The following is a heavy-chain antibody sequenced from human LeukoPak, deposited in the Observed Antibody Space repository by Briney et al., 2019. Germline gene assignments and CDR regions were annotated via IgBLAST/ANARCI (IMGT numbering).Heavy chain of an antibody. CDR2: IYSGGVT. Sequence: GGSLRLSCAASGFTFTSYWMHWVRRAPGKGLEWVSLIYSGGVTYYADSVKGRFIISRDNSKNTLFLQMNSLRAEDTAVYYCARAPSGWSDYWYFDLWGRGTLVTVSS. D-gene: IGHD6-19*01. CDR3: ARAPSGWSDYWYFDL. CDR1: GFTFTSYW. J-gene: IGHJ2*01. V-gene: IGHV3-53*01.